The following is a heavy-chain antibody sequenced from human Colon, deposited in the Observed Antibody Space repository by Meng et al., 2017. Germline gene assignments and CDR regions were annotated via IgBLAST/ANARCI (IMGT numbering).Heavy chain of an antibody. Sequence: QVQLQESGPGLVQPSGTLPLTCAVSGGAISSSNWWSWVRQPPGKGLEWIGEIYHSGSTNYNPSLKSRVTISVDKSKNQFSLKLSSVTAADTAVYYCASGRKYCSSTSCYGQFDYWGQGTLVTVSS. CDR1: GGAISSSNW. CDR2: IYHSGST. D-gene: IGHD2-2*01. J-gene: IGHJ4*02. CDR3: ASGRKYCSSTSCYGQFDY. V-gene: IGHV4-4*02.